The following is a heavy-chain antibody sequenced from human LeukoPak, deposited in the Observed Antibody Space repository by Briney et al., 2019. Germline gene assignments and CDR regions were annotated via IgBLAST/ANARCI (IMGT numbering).Heavy chain of an antibody. CDR1: GYTFTGYY. V-gene: IGHV1-2*02. CDR2: INPNSGGT. J-gene: IGHJ5*02. D-gene: IGHD3-9*01. CDR3: ARGARYFDWDCWFDP. Sequence: GASVKVSCKASGYTFTGYYMHWVRQAPGQGLEWMGWINPNSGGTNYAQKFQGRVTMTRDTSISTAYMELSRLRSDDTAVYYCARGARYFDWDCWFDPWGQGTLVTVSS.